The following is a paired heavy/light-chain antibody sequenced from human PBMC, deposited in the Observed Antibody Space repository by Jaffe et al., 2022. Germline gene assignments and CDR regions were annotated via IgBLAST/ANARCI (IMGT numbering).Light chain of an antibody. CDR3: MQALQTPWE. CDR2: LGS. CDR1: QSLLHSNGYNY. V-gene: IGKV2-28*01. J-gene: IGKJ1*01. Sequence: DIVMTQSPLSLPVTPGEPASISCRSSQSLLHSNGYNYLDWYLQKPGQSPQLLIYLGSNRASGVPDRFSGSGSGTDFTLKISRVEAEDVGVYYCMQALQTPWEFGQGTKVEIK.
Heavy chain of an antibody. CDR1: GFTFSNAW. D-gene: IGHD3-3*01. V-gene: IGHV3-15*01. J-gene: IGHJ4*02. Sequence: EVQLVESGGGLVKPGGSLRLSCAASGFTFSNAWMSWVRQAPGKGLEWVGRIKSKTDGGTTDYAAPVKGRFTISRDDSKNTLYLQMNSLKTEDTAVYYCTAPTYYDFWSGYPYYFDYWGQGTLVTVSS. CDR2: IKSKTDGGTT. CDR3: TAPTYYDFWSGYPYYFDY.